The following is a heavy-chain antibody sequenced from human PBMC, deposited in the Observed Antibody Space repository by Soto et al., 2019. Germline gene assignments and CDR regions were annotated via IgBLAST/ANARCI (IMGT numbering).Heavy chain of an antibody. V-gene: IGHV3-48*02. CDR3: ARESPSSQWLPTRYFDY. CDR1: RFTFSDYS. J-gene: IGHJ4*02. CDR2: ISGGGETI. Sequence: EVQLVESGGDLVQPGGSLRLSYAASRFTFSDYSMNWVRQAPGKGLEWVSYISGGGETIYYADSVRGRFTISRDNAKNSLFLQMNSLRDEDTAVYYCARESPSSQWLPTRYFDYWGQGTLVTVSS. D-gene: IGHD6-19*01.